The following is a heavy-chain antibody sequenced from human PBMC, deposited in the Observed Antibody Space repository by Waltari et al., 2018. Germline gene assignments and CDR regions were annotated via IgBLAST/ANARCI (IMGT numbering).Heavy chain of an antibody. D-gene: IGHD2-2*02. CDR2: IWFDGSDK. Sequence: VNLVESGGGVVQPGGSLGPSCATHGLPFSHFGMHWVRRAPGKGLEWVALIWFDGSDKFYADSVRGRFTISRDNSARTLYLDMDSLRLDDTAMYYCAKDAFGNTYLDFWGQGTLVTVSS. J-gene: IGHJ4*02. CDR1: GLPFSHFG. V-gene: IGHV3-30*02. CDR3: AKDAFGNTYLDF.